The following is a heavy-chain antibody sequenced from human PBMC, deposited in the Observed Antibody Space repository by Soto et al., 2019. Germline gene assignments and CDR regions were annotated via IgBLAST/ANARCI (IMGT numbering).Heavy chain of an antibody. Sequence: ASVKVSCKASGYTFTSYGISWVRQAPGQGLEWMGWISAYNGNTNYAQKLQRRVTMTTDTSTSTAYMELRSLRSDDTAVYYCAREYTYYYDSSGYYQRGAIDYWGQGTLVTVSS. D-gene: IGHD3-22*01. CDR1: GYTFTSYG. CDR2: ISAYNGNT. CDR3: AREYTYYYDSSGYYQRGAIDY. J-gene: IGHJ4*02. V-gene: IGHV1-18*04.